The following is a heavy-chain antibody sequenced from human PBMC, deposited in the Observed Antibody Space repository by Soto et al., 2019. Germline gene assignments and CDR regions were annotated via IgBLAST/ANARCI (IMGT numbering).Heavy chain of an antibody. Sequence: SETLSLTCAVSGGSISSSDWWSWVRQPPGKGLEWIGEIYHRGSTNYNPSLKSRVTVSVDKSKNQFSLKLTSVTAADTAVYYCARGSYASQFDYWGQGTLVTVFS. CDR3: ARGSYASQFDY. CDR2: IYHRGST. D-gene: IGHD3-16*01. CDR1: GGSISSSDW. V-gene: IGHV4-4*02. J-gene: IGHJ4*02.